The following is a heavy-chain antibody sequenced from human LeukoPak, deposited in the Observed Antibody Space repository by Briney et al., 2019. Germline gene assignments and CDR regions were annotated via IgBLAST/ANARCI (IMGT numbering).Heavy chain of an antibody. CDR3: ARQPYYDILTGYYTDYYYGMDV. J-gene: IGHJ6*02. CDR2: IYYSGST. D-gene: IGHD3-9*01. Sequence: PSETLSLTCTVSGDSITPYYWSWIRQPPGKGLEWIGYIYYSGSTDYNPSLKSRVTLSVDTSKNQFSLKLSSVTAADTAVYYCARQPYYDILTGYYTDYYYGMDVWGQGTTVTVSS. V-gene: IGHV4-59*08. CDR1: GDSITPYY.